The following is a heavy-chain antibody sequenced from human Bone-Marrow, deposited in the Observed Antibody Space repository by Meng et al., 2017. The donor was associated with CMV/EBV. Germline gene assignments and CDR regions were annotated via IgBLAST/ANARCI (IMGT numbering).Heavy chain of an antibody. CDR1: GFTFSTYA. D-gene: IGHD3-9*01. V-gene: IGHV3-30-3*01. CDR2: ISYDGSHK. J-gene: IGHJ4*02. Sequence: SCAASGFTFSTYAMHWVRQAPGKGLEWVAIISYDGSHKYYAESVKGRFTISRDNSRHTLYLEVNSLRTEDTAVYYCARDRDWSIPDYWGQGTLVTVSS. CDR3: ARDRDWSIPDY.